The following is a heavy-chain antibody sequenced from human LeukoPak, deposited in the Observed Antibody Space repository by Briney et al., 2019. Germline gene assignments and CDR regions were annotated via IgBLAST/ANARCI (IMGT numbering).Heavy chain of an antibody. Sequence: GGSLRLSCAASGFTFSSYSMSWVRQAPGKGLEWVSYISSSSSTIYYADSVKGRFTISRDNAKNSLYLQMNSLRAEDTAVYYCASGLQHYDSSGYRDGGQGTLVTVYS. J-gene: IGHJ4*02. D-gene: IGHD3-22*01. CDR2: ISSSSSTI. CDR3: ASGLQHYDSSGYRD. CDR1: GFTFSSYS. V-gene: IGHV3-48*01.